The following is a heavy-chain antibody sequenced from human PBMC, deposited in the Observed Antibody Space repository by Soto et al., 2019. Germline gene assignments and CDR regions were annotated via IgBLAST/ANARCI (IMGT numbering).Heavy chain of an antibody. V-gene: IGHV3-7*01. CDR2: IKQDGSEK. J-gene: IGHJ4*02. D-gene: IGHD3-22*01. Sequence: PGGSLRLSCAASGFTFSSYWMSWVRQAPGKGLEWVANIKQDGSEKYYVDTVKGRFTISRDNAKNSLYLQMNSLRAEDTAVYYCAKMREDYYDSSRFDYWGQGTLVTVSS. CDR1: GFTFSSYW. CDR3: AKMREDYYDSSRFDY.